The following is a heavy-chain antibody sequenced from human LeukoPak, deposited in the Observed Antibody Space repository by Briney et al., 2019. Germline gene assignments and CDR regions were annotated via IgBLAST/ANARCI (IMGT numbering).Heavy chain of an antibody. Sequence: ASVKVSCKASGYTFTGYYMHWVRQAPGQGLEWMGWINPNSGGTNYAQKFQGRVTMTRDTSISTAYMELGRLRSDDTAVYYCAREGSSTSCNDYWGQGTLVTVSS. J-gene: IGHJ4*02. D-gene: IGHD2-2*01. CDR2: INPNSGGT. CDR1: GYTFTGYY. CDR3: AREGSSTSCNDY. V-gene: IGHV1-2*02.